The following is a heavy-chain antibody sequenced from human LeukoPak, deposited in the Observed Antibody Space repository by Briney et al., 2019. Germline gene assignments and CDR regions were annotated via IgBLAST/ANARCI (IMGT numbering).Heavy chain of an antibody. CDR3: ARRGWGPNLRGLVDWFDP. CDR2: INEDGSQR. D-gene: IGHD3/OR15-3a*01. J-gene: IGHJ5*02. Sequence: PGGSLRLSCAASGFSFSNSWMTWVRQAPGKGLEWVANINEDGSQRYFVDSVKGRFTFSRDNGRNSLFLQMNNLRAEDTAVYYCARRGWGPNLRGLVDWFDPWGQGTLVTVSS. V-gene: IGHV3-7*01. CDR1: GFSFSNSW.